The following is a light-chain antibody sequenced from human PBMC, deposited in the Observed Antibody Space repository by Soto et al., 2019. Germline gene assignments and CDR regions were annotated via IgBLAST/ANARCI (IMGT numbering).Light chain of an antibody. J-gene: IGLJ3*02. CDR1: SSNIGSNT. Sequence: QSVLTQPPSASGTPGQRVTISCSGSSSNIGSNTVNWYQRLPGTAPKLLIFSNSQRPSGAPDRFSGSKSGNTAALTVSGLQAEDEAEYYCSAHAGRNTVLFGGGTKLTVL. V-gene: IGLV1-44*01. CDR2: SNS. CDR3: SAHAGRNTVL.